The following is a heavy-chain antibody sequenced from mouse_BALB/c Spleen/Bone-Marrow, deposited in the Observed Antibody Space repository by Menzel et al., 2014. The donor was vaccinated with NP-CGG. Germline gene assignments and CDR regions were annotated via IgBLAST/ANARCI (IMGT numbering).Heavy chain of an antibody. CDR1: GYAFTNYL. V-gene: IGHV1-54*01. CDR2: INPGSGGT. Sequence: QVQLQQPGAELVRPGTSVKVSCKASGYAFTNYLIEWVKQRPGQGLEWIGVINPGSGGTNYNEEFKGKATLTVDKSSSTAYMQLSSLTSDDSAVYFCARWDYAMDYWGQGTSVTVSS. CDR3: ARWDYAMDY. J-gene: IGHJ4*01.